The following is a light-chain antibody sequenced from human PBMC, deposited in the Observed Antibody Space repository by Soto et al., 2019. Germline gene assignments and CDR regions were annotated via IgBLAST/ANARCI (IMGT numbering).Light chain of an antibody. Sequence: IQMTQSPSSVSASIGDTVIITCRASQDINVYLNWYQHKPGEVPKLLIYSASTLHSGVPSRFSGSGSGTEFTLTISGLQPEDFATYYCQQTYTLPRTFAQGTKVDIK. CDR1: QDINVY. V-gene: IGKV1-39*01. CDR3: QQTYTLPRT. J-gene: IGKJ1*01. CDR2: SAS.